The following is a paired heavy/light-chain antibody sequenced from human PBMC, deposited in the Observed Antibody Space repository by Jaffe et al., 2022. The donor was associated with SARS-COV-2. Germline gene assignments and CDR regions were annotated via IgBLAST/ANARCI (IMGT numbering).Heavy chain of an antibody. CDR2: MNPNSGNT. CDR3: ARGALVRITMVRGTKLGYYYYMDV. D-gene: IGHD3-10*01. V-gene: IGHV1-8*01. CDR1: GYTFTSYD. J-gene: IGHJ6*03. Sequence: QVQLVQSGAEVKKPGASVKVSCKASGYTFTSYDINWVRQATGQGLEWMGWMNPNSGNTGYAQKFQGRVTMTRNTSISTAYMELSSLRSEDTAVYYCARGALVRITMVRGTKLGYYYYMDVWGKGTTVTVSS.
Light chain of an antibody. CDR1: NIGSKN. CDR2: RDS. V-gene: IGLV3-9*01. J-gene: IGLJ2*01. CDR3: QVWDSSTARVV. Sequence: SYELTQPLSVSVALGQTARITCGGNNIGSKNVHWYQQKPGQAPVLVIYRDSNRPSGIPERFSGSNSGNTATLTISRAQAGDEADYYCQVWDSSTARVVFGGGTKLTVL.